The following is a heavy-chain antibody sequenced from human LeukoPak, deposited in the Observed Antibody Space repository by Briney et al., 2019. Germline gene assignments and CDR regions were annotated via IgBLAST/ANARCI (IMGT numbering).Heavy chain of an antibody. V-gene: IGHV3-23*01. D-gene: IGHD4-17*01. J-gene: IGHJ3*02. CDR3: ARDPNGDYIGAFDM. CDR2: IRGGGTSE. Sequence: GGFLRLSCTASGFTFSAYAMMWVRQAPGKGPEWVSAIRGGGTSEFYADSVKGRFRISRDNSKDTLFLQMNSLRAEDTAVYYCARDPNGDYIGAFDMWGPGTMVTVSS. CDR1: GFTFSAYA.